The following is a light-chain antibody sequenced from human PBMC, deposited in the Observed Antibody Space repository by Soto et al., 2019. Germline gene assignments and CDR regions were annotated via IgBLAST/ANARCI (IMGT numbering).Light chain of an antibody. CDR2: AAS. Sequence: DIQMTQSPSSVSASVGNRVTITCRASQGISSRLAWYQQKPGKAPNLLIYAASSLQSGVPSRFSGSGSETDFTLTIGSLQPEDFATYYCQQSNSFPLTFGGGTKVEIK. CDR3: QQSNSFPLT. J-gene: IGKJ4*01. CDR1: QGISSR. V-gene: IGKV1-12*01.